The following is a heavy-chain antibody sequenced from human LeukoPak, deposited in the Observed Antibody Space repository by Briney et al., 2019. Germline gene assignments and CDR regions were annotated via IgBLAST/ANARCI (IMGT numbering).Heavy chain of an antibody. J-gene: IGHJ4*02. V-gene: IGHV3-30-3*01. CDR2: TSYDGDNK. D-gene: IGHD2-15*01. Sequence: GRSLRLSCPASGFNITNYAMHWVRQAPGKGLEWVAVTSYDGDNKYYADSVKGRFTIFRDNSKNTLFLQMHILRTEDTAVYYCARAPRLYCSGGTCYHIDFWGQGALVTVSS. CDR1: GFNITNYA. CDR3: ARAPRLYCSGGTCYHIDF.